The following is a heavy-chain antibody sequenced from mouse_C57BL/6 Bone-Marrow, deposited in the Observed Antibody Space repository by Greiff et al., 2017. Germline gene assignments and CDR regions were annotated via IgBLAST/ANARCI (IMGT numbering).Heavy chain of an antibody. D-gene: IGHD2-4*01. J-gene: IGHJ3*01. CDR2: IYPGDGDT. Sequence: VQLQQSGAELVKPGASVKISCKASGYAFSSYWMNWVKQRPGKGLEWIGQIYPGDGDTNYNGKFKGKATLTADKSSSTAYMQLSSLTSEDYAVYFCARGYDYGGWFAYWGQGTLVTVSA. CDR3: ARGYDYGGWFAY. CDR1: GYAFSSYW. V-gene: IGHV1-80*01.